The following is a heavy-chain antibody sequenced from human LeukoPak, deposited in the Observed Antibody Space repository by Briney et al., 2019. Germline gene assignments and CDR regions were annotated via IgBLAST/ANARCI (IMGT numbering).Heavy chain of an antibody. CDR2: IWYDGSNK. CDR1: GFTFSSYG. CDR3: ARDRMIAAAGTYYYYGMDG. J-gene: IGHJ6*01. Sequence: GGSLRLSCAASGFTFSSYGMQGVRQAPGKGLEWGAVIWYDGSNKYYADSVKGRFTISGDNSKNTLYLQKNSLRAEDAAVYYCARDRMIAAAGTYYYYGMDGWGQGTTVTVSS. D-gene: IGHD6-13*01. V-gene: IGHV3-33*01.